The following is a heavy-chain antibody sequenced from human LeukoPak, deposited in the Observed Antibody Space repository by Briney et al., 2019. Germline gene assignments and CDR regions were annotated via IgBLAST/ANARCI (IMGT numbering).Heavy chain of an antibody. Sequence: PSGTLYLTCPASGGSISSYYWGWIRQPPGKGLEGIGYIYYSGSTNYNPSLKSRVTMSVDTSKNQFSLKLSSVTAADTAVYYCARDLHFGVVIHWFDPWGQGTLVTVSS. D-gene: IGHD3-3*01. CDR3: ARDLHFGVVIHWFDP. J-gene: IGHJ5*02. CDR1: GGSISSYY. CDR2: IYYSGST. V-gene: IGHV4-59*12.